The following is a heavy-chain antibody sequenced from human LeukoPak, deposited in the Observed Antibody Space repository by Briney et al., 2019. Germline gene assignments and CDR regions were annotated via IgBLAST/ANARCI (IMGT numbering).Heavy chain of an antibody. CDR3: ARRRTIFGVVIIRGWFDP. CDR1: GGSFSGYY. D-gene: IGHD3-3*01. J-gene: IGHJ5*02. Sequence: PSETLSLTCAVYGGSFSGYYWSWIRQPPGKGLEWIGEINHSGSTNYNPSLKSRVTISVDTSKNQFSLKLSSVTAADTAVYYCARRRTIFGVVIIRGWFDPWGQGTLVTVSS. CDR2: INHSGST. V-gene: IGHV4-34*01.